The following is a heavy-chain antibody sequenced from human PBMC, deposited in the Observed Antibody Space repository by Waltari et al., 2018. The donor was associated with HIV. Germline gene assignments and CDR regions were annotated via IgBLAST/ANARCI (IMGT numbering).Heavy chain of an antibody. D-gene: IGHD2-8*01. V-gene: IGHV4-39*01. CDR3: ARHRGESVSDAFDM. Sequence: QLQLQESGPGLVKPSETLSLTCTVSGASISSSSYYWGWIRQPPGKGPEWIGSMYSSASTYYNPSLRRRVSISAATSKNQFSLKLSAVTAADAAVYYCARHRGESVSDAFDMWGQGTMVTVSS. J-gene: IGHJ3*02. CDR1: GASISSSSYY. CDR2: MYSSAST.